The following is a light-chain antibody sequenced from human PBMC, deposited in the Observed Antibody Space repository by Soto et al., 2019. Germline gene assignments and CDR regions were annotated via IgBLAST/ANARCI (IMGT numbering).Light chain of an antibody. CDR3: AAWGASLNGWV. J-gene: IGLJ3*02. Sequence: QSVLTQPPSASGTPGQRVTISCSGSSSNIGSNTVNWYQQLPGTAPKLLIYSNDQRPSGVPDRFSGSKSGTSASLAISGLQSEDEADYYCAAWGASLNGWVFGGGTKLTGL. CDR1: SSNIGSNT. V-gene: IGLV1-44*01. CDR2: SND.